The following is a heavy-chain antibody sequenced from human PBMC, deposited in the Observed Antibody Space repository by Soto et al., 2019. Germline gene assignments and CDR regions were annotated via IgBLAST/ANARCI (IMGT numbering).Heavy chain of an antibody. CDR3: AREGYCSSTSCYEGNLDY. V-gene: IGHV6-1*01. D-gene: IGHD2-2*01. Sequence: PSQTLSLTCAISGDSVSSNSAAWNWIRQSPSRGLEWLGRTYYRSKWYNDYAVSVKSRITINPDTSKNQFSLQLNSVTPEDTAVYYCAREGYCSSTSCYEGNLDYWGQGTLVTVSS. CDR2: TYYRSKWYN. CDR1: GDSVSSNSAA. J-gene: IGHJ4*02.